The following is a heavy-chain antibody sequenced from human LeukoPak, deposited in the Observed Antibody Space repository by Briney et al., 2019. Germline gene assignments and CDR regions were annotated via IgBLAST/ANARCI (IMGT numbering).Heavy chain of an antibody. J-gene: IGHJ4*02. Sequence: GRSLRLSCAASGFTFSSYGMHWVRQAPGKGLEWVAVISYDGSNKYYADSVKGRFTISRDIAKNSLYLQMNSLRAEDTAVYYCARGREGLVVITYWGQGTLVTVSS. CDR1: GFTFSSYG. V-gene: IGHV3-30*03. D-gene: IGHD3-22*01. CDR2: ISYDGSNK. CDR3: ARGREGLVVITY.